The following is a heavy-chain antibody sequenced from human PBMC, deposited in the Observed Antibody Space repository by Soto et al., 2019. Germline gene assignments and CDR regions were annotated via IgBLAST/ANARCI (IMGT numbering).Heavy chain of an antibody. CDR2: ISSGGGSP. CDR1: GFTFSDYA. D-gene: IGHD1-26*01. V-gene: IGHV3-23*01. CDR3: AKGDGRIVPRHFDY. J-gene: IGHJ4*02. Sequence: PGGSLRLSCAAAGFTFSDYAMSWVRQAPGKGLEWVSSISSGGGSPYYADSVKGRFTISRNNSKNTLFLQMNSLRAEDTAVYYCAKGDGRIVPRHFDYWGQGPLVPVSS.